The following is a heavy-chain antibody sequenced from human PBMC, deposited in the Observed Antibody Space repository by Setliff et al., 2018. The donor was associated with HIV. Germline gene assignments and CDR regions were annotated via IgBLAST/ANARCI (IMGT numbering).Heavy chain of an antibody. Sequence: PGGSLRLSCAASGFTFSDYFMSWIRQAPGKGLEWVSYISRSGDSIHYADSVTGRFTISRDNAKISLYLQMNSLRAEDTAVYYCATDLLWFGERGFDYWGQGTLVTVSS. J-gene: IGHJ4*02. D-gene: IGHD3-10*01. CDR1: GFTFSDYF. CDR3: ATDLLWFGERGFDY. V-gene: IGHV3-11*01. CDR2: ISRSGDSI.